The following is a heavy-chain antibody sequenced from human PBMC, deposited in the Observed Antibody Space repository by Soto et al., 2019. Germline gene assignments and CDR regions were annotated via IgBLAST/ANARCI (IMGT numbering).Heavy chain of an antibody. CDR3: ASSYGDYVSY. D-gene: IGHD4-17*01. Sequence: SETLSLTCTVSGGSISSSSYYWGWIRQPPGKGLEWIGSIYYSGSTYYNPSLKSRVTISVDTSENQFSLKLSSVTAADTAVYYCASSYGDYVSYWGQGTLVTVS. V-gene: IGHV4-39*01. CDR2: IYYSGST. CDR1: GGSISSSSYY. J-gene: IGHJ4*02.